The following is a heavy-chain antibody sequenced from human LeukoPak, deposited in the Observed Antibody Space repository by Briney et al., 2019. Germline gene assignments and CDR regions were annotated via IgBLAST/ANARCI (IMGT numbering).Heavy chain of an antibody. V-gene: IGHV3-23*01. Sequence: GGSLRLSCAASGFTFSSYAMSWVRQAPGKGLEWVSAISGSGGSTYYADSVKGRFTISRDNSKSTLYLQMNSLRAEDTAVYYCAKVSEPIAVAGNYFDYWGQGTLVTVSS. CDR2: ISGSGGST. D-gene: IGHD6-19*01. CDR1: GFTFSSYA. CDR3: AKVSEPIAVAGNYFDY. J-gene: IGHJ4*02.